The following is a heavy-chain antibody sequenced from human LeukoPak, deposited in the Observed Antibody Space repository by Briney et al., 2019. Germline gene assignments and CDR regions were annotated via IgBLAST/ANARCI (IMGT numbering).Heavy chain of an antibody. CDR3: ARGVGDYYDSSGYYLGNWFDP. CDR1: GYTFTSYG. V-gene: IGHV1-18*01. J-gene: IGHJ5*02. D-gene: IGHD3-22*01. Sequence: ASVKVSCKTSGYTFTSYGINWVRQAPGQGLEWMGWISAYNGNTNYAQKLQGRVTMTTDTSTSTAYMELRSLRSDDTAVYYCARGVGDYYDSSGYYLGNWFDPWGQGTLVTVSS. CDR2: ISAYNGNT.